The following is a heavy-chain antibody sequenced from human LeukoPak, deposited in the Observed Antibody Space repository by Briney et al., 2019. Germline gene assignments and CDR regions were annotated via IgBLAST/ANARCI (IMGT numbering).Heavy chain of an antibody. CDR3: ASWGVIPYGMDV. CDR2: INHSGST. CDR1: GGSFSGYY. J-gene: IGHJ6*02. V-gene: IGHV4-34*01. D-gene: IGHD3-10*01. Sequence: SETLSLTCAVYGGSFSGYYWSWIRQPPGKGLEWIGEINHSGSTNYNPSLKSRVTIPVDTSKNQFSLKLSSVTAADTAVYYCASWGVIPYGMDVWGQGTTVTVSS.